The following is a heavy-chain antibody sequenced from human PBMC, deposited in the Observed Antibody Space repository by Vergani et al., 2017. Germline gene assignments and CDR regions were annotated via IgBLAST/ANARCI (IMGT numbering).Heavy chain of an antibody. D-gene: IGHD6-13*01. J-gene: IGHJ6*03. CDR1: GESFSGHY. V-gene: IGHV4-34*01. Sequence: QVHLQQWGTGLLKPSETLSLTCEVQGESFSGHYWSWIRQPPGKGLEWIGEINHSGSTNYNPSLKSRVTISVDTSKNQFSLKLSSVTAADTAVYYCARGLAAAGYYMDVWGKGTTVTVSS. CDR3: ARGLAAAGYYMDV. CDR2: INHSGST.